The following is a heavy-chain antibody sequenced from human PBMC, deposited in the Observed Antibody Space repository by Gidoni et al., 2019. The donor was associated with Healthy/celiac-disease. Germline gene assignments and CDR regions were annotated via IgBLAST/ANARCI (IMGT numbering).Heavy chain of an antibody. J-gene: IGHJ3*02. CDR3: AREGRGVVVAADAFDI. Sequence: QGQLVASGGGLVQPGRSLRLSCAASGFPFSRYAMHWVRQAPGKGLEWVAVISYDGSNKYYADSVKGRFTISRDNSKNTLYLQMNSLRAEDTAVYDCAREGRGVVVAADAFDIWGQGTMVTVSS. D-gene: IGHD2-15*01. V-gene: IGHV3-30-3*01. CDR2: ISYDGSNK. CDR1: GFPFSRYA.